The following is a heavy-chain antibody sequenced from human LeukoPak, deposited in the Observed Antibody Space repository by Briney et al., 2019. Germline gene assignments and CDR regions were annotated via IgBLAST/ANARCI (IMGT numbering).Heavy chain of an antibody. V-gene: IGHV1-18*01. CDR1: GYTFTNYG. CDR2: ISGYNGNT. D-gene: IGHD3-10*01. Sequence: ASVKVSCKASGYTFTNYGINWVRQAPGQGLEWMGWISGYNGNTKYAQKFQGRVSMTTDTSTSTAYMEVRSLRSDDTAVYYCARDAREVLFWFGEFFPWGQGTLVTVSS. CDR3: ARDAREVLFWFGEFFP. J-gene: IGHJ5*02.